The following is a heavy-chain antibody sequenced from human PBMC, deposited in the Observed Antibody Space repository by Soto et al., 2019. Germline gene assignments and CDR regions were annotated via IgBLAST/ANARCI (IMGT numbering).Heavy chain of an antibody. CDR1: GGTFNGYG. D-gene: IGHD3-10*01. CDR3: ARGVSNSGAYYTGPSAYDL. V-gene: IGHV1-69*06. J-gene: IGHJ3*01. CDR2: TVPVFDTS. Sequence: QMQLVQSGAVVKKPGSSVEVSCKASGGTFNGYGISWVRQAPGQGLEWMGGTVPVFDTSKYAPRFQGRVTITEDKSTSTADMELSSVRSEDTAIYFCARGVSNSGAYYTGPSAYDLWGQGTLVIVSS.